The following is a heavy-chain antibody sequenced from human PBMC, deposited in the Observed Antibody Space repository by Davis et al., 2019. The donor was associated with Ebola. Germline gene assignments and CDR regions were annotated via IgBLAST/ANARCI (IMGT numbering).Heavy chain of an antibody. CDR2: IHPSDSYT. CDR3: ARYHDYGDSVWTGWFDP. V-gene: IGHV5-10-1*01. CDR1: GYRLTSYC. D-gene: IGHD4-17*01. J-gene: IGHJ5*02. Sequence: GESLKTSCHGSGYRLTSYCISRVRQLPGKRLEWMGRIHPSDSYTNYSPPFQGHVTISADKSISTTYLQWSSLKASDTAMYYCARYHDYGDSVWTGWFDPWGQGTLVTVSS.